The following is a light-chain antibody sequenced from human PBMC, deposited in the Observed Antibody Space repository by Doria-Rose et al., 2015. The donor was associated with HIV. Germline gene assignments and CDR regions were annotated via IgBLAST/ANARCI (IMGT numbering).Light chain of an antibody. V-gene: IGLV2-14*03. CDR3: GSYTSSTTVI. Sequence: QPASVSGSPGQSITISCTGTSSDVGGYKYVSWYQHFPGKAPKLLIYDVNMRPSGVSNRFSGSKSGNTASLTISGVQAEDEADYYCGSYTSSTTVIFGGETKLTVL. CDR2: DVN. J-gene: IGLJ2*01. CDR1: SSDVGGYKY.